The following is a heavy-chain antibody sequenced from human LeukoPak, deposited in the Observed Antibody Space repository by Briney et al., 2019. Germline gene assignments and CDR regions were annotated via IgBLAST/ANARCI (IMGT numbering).Heavy chain of an antibody. V-gene: IGHV3-7*01. CDR1: GFTFSNYW. Sequence: PPGGSLRLSRAASGFTFSNYWLTWVRQAPGQGLEWVANIKQDGSEKHYVDSVKGRFTISRDNAKNSLYLQMNSLRAEDTAVYYCARDRQIAYWGQGTLVTVSS. CDR2: IKQDGSEK. CDR3: ARDRQIAY. J-gene: IGHJ4*02.